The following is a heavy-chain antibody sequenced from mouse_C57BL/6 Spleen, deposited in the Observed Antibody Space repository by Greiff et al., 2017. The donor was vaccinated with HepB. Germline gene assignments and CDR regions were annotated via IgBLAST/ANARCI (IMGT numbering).Heavy chain of an antibody. CDR1: GFTFSDYY. Sequence: EVQRVESEGGLVQPGSSMKLSCTASGFTFSDYYMAWVRQVPEKGLEWVANINYDGSSTYYLDSLKSRFIISRDNAKNILYLQMSSLKSEDTAMYYCAREGGYYGGYFDVWGTGTTVTVSS. J-gene: IGHJ1*03. CDR3: AREGGYYGGYFDV. D-gene: IGHD1-1*01. CDR2: INYDGSST. V-gene: IGHV5-16*01.